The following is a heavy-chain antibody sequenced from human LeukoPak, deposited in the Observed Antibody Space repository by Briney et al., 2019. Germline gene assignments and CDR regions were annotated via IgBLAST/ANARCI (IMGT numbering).Heavy chain of an antibody. V-gene: IGHV4-4*07. CDR2: IYTSGST. D-gene: IGHD2-15*01. CDR1: GGSISSYY. J-gene: IGHJ4*02. CDR3: ARADLGYCSGGSCYWVDY. Sequence: PSETLSLTCTVSGGSISSYYWSWIRQPAGKGLEWIGRIYTSGSTNYNPSLKSRVTMSVDTSKNQFSLKLSSVTAADTAVYYCARADLGYCSGGSCYWVDYWGQGTLVTVSS.